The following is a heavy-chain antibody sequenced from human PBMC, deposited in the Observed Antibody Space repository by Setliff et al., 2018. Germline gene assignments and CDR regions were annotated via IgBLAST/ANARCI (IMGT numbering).Heavy chain of an antibody. J-gene: IGHJ6*02. Sequence: ASVKVSCKASGYTFTGYYMHWVRQAPGQGLEWMGWMNPNSGNTGYAQKFQGRVTMTRNTSISTAYMELSSLRSEDTAVYYCARGRERDYNFWSGYYTYYYGMDVWGQGTTVTVSS. V-gene: IGHV1-8*02. CDR1: GYTFTGYY. CDR2: MNPNSGNT. CDR3: ARGRERDYNFWSGYYTYYYGMDV. D-gene: IGHD3-3*01.